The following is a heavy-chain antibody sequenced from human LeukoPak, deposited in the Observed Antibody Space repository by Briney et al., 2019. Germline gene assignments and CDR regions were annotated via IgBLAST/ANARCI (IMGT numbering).Heavy chain of an antibody. Sequence: SQTLSLTCAISGDSVSSNSAARNWIRQSPSRGLEWLGRTYYRSKWYSDYATSVKSRITINPDTSKNQFSLQLNSVTPEDTAVYYCARDLMLINYYNMDVWGKGTTVTVSS. D-gene: IGHD3-10*02. CDR1: GDSVSSNSAA. CDR2: TYYRSKWYS. J-gene: IGHJ6*03. CDR3: ARDLMLINYYNMDV. V-gene: IGHV6-1*01.